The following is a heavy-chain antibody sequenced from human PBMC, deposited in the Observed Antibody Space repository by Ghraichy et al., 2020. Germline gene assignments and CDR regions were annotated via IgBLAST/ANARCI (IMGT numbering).Heavy chain of an antibody. Sequence: LSLTCAASGFIFSSYRMHWGRQAPGKGLEWVAVIWYDGSNKYYADSVKGRFTISRDNSKNTLYLQMNSLRPGDTAFYYCAKGDYGDYHCDFDYWGQGTLVTVSS. V-gene: IGHV3-33*06. CDR1: GFIFSSYR. CDR2: IWYDGSNK. D-gene: IGHD4-17*01. CDR3: AKGDYGDYHCDFDY. J-gene: IGHJ4*02.